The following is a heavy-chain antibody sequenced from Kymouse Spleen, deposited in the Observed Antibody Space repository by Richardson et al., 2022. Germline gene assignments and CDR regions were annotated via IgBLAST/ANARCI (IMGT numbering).Heavy chain of an antibody. CDR3: ARIVVVPAATRNWFDP. D-gene: IGHD2-2*02. CDR2: IYYSGST. CDR1: GGSISSSSYY. Sequence: QLQLQESGPGLVKPSETLSLTCTVSGGSISSSSYYWGWIRQPPGKGLEWIGSIYYSGSTYYNPSLKSRVTISVDTSKNQFSLKLSSVTAADTAVYYCARIVVVPAATRNWFDPWGQGTLVTVSS. J-gene: IGHJ5*02. V-gene: IGHV4-39*01.